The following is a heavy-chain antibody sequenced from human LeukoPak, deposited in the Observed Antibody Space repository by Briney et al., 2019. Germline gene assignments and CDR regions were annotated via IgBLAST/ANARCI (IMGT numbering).Heavy chain of an antibody. CDR1: GYSFTDYY. J-gene: IGHJ5*02. CDR2: INPNSGGT. D-gene: IGHD2-21*01. V-gene: IGHV1-2*02. CDR3: ARADRLHGGPYLIGP. Sequence: ASVKVSCKTSGYSFTDYYMHWVRQAPGQGLEWMGWINPNSGGTSSAQKFQGRVTMTKDTSITTVYMEMSWLTSDDTAIYYCARADRLHGGPYLIGPWGQGTLVTVSS.